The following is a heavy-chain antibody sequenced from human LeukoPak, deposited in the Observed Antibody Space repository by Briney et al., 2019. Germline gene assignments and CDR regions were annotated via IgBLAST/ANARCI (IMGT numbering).Heavy chain of an antibody. J-gene: IGHJ4*02. Sequence: SETLSLTCTVSGGSISSYYWSWIRQPAGKGLEWIGRIYTSGSTNYNPSLKSRVTISVDTSKNQFSLKLSSVTAADTAVYYCARVGVRGVITTFDYWGQGTLVTVSS. CDR2: IYTSGST. CDR1: GGSISSYY. CDR3: ARVGVRGVITTFDY. D-gene: IGHD3-10*01. V-gene: IGHV4-4*07.